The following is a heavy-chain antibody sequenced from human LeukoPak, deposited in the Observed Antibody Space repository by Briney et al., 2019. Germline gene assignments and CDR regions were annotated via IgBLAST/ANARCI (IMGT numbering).Heavy chain of an antibody. D-gene: IGHD3-3*01. CDR1: GFTFSSYA. CDR3: AREGVAQLDY. Sequence: PGGSRRLSCAASGFTFSSYAMHWVRQAPGKGLEWVAVISYDGSNKYYADSVKGRFTISRDNSKNTLYLQMNSLRAEDTAVYYCAREGVAQLDYWGQGTLVTVSS. J-gene: IGHJ4*02. V-gene: IGHV3-30-3*01. CDR2: ISYDGSNK.